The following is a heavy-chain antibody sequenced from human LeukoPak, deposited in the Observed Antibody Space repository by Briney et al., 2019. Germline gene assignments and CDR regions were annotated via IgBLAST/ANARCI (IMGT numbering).Heavy chain of an antibody. J-gene: IGHJ4*02. V-gene: IGHV3-21*01. CDR1: GFTFSSYS. CDR3: ARDRLSYCSGGSCYPDY. Sequence: RGSLRLSCAASGFTFSSYSMNWVRQAPGKGLEWVSSISSSSSYIYYADSVKGRFTISRDNAKNSLYLQMNSLRAEDTAVYYCARDRLSYCSGGSCYPDYWGQGTLVTVSS. D-gene: IGHD2-15*01. CDR2: ISSSSSYI.